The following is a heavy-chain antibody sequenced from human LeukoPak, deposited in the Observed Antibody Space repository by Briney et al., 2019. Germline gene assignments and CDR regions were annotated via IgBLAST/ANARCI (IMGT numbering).Heavy chain of an antibody. Sequence: PGGSLRLSCSASGFTFSSYAVHWVRQAPGKGLEYVSGISNYGGSTYYADSVKGRFTISRDNSRNTLHLQMNSLRAEDTAVYYCARDRSARDRYFDLWGRGTLVTVSS. J-gene: IGHJ2*01. CDR2: ISNYGGST. D-gene: IGHD2-21*01. V-gene: IGHV3-64*04. CDR1: GFTFSSYA. CDR3: ARDRSARDRYFDL.